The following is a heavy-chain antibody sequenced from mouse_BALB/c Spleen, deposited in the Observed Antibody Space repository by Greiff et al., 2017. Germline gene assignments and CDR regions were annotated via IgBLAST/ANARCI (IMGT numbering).Heavy chain of an antibody. Sequence: EVQLVESGGGLVQPGGSLKLSCAASGFTFSSYGMSWVRQTPDKRLELVATINSNGGSTYYPDSVTGRFTISRDNAKNTLYLQMSSLKSEDTAMFDCARDLLLDYWGQGTTLTVSS. CDR3: ARDLLLDY. D-gene: IGHD1-1*01. CDR1: GFTFSSYG. CDR2: INSNGGST. J-gene: IGHJ2*01. V-gene: IGHV5-6-3*01.